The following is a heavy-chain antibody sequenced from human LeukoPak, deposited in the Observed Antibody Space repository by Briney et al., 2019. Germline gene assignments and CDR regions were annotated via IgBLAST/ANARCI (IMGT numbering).Heavy chain of an antibody. D-gene: IGHD6-13*01. CDR1: GGSISNYY. CDR3: ARDGVEEQQLVRRYFDL. J-gene: IGHJ2*01. V-gene: IGHV4-59*12. CDR2: IYYSGRT. Sequence: SSETLSLTCTVSGGSISNYYWSWIRQSPGKGLEWIGYIYYSGRTDYNPSLKSRVIISVDTSKNQFSLKLSSVTAADTAVYYCARDGVEEQQLVRRYFDLWGRGTLVTVSS.